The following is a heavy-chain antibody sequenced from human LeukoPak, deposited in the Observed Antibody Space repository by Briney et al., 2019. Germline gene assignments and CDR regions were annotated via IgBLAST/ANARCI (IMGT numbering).Heavy chain of an antibody. J-gene: IGHJ4*02. CDR2: INPSGGST. V-gene: IGHV1-46*01. Sequence: ASVTVSCKASGYTFTSYYMHWVRQAPGQGLEWMGIINPSGGSTSYAQKFQGRVTMTRDTSTSTVYMELSSLRSEGTAVYYCVGYYYDSSDVDYWGQGTLVTVSS. CDR3: VGYYYDSSDVDY. D-gene: IGHD3-22*01. CDR1: GYTFTSYY.